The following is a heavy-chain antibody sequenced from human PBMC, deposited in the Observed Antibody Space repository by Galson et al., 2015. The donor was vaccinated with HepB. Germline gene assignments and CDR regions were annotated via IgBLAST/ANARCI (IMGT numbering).Heavy chain of an antibody. J-gene: IGHJ5*02. CDR3: AKSYNWNDEGWFDP. CDR1: GFTFSSYG. Sequence: SLRLSCAASGFTFSSYGMHWVRQAPGKGLEWVAVISYDGSNKYYADSVKGRFTISRDNSKNTLYLQMNSLRAEDTAVYYCAKSYNWNDEGWFDPWGQGTLVTVSS. D-gene: IGHD1-1*01. V-gene: IGHV3-30*18. CDR2: ISYDGSNK.